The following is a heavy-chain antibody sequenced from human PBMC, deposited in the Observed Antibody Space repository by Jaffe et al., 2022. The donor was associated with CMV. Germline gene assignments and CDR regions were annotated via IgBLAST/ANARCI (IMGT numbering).Heavy chain of an antibody. J-gene: IGHJ4*02. CDR3: AREGARGTQTGIAYFDY. V-gene: IGHV6-1*01. D-gene: IGHD1-1*01. CDR2: TYYRSKWYN. Sequence: QVQLQQSGPGLVKPSQTLSLTCAISGDSVSSNSAAWNWIRQSPSRGLEWLGRTYYRSKWYNDYAVSVKSRITINPDTSKNQFSLQLNSVTPEDTAVYYCAREGARGTQTGIAYFDYWGQGTLVTVSS. CDR1: GDSVSSNSAA.